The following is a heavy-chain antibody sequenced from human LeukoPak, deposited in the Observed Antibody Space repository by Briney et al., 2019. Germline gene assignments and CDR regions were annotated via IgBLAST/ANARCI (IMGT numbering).Heavy chain of an antibody. CDR1: GFTFSSYA. D-gene: IGHD6-13*01. V-gene: IGHV3-30*04. CDR3: ARDGGLIAAAGPFDY. CDR2: ISYDGSNK. J-gene: IGHJ4*02. Sequence: GGSLRLSCAASGFTFSSYAMHWVRQAPGKGLEWVAVISYDGSNKYYADSVKGRFTISRDNAKNSLYLQMNSLRAEDTAVYYCARDGGLIAAAGPFDYWGQGTLVTVSS.